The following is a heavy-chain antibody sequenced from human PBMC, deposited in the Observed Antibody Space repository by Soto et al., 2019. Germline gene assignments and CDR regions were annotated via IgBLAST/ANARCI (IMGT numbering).Heavy chain of an antibody. D-gene: IGHD3-3*01. J-gene: IGHJ4*02. CDR3: ARDPRRFYGFWSVEYYFDY. CDR1: GFTFSSYG. V-gene: IGHV3-30-3*01. Sequence: QVQLVESGGGVVQPGRSLRLSCAASGFTFSSYGLHWVRQAPGKGLEWVALISYDGSNKYYADSVKGRFTISRDNSKNTLYLQINSLRAEDTAVYYCARDPRRFYGFWSVEYYFDYWGQGTLVTVSS. CDR2: ISYDGSNK.